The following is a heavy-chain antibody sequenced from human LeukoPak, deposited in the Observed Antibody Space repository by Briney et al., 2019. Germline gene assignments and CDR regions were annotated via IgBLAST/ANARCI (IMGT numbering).Heavy chain of an antibody. V-gene: IGHV4-4*07. CDR3: ARDWTGGSSGWYAY. CDR1: GGSISSYY. J-gene: IGHJ4*02. Sequence: SETLSLTCTVSGGSISSYYWSWIRQPAGKGLEWIGRIYTSGSTNYNPSLKSRVTMSVDTSKNQFSLKLSSVTAADTAVYYCARDWTGGSSGWYAYWGQGTLVTVSS. CDR2: IYTSGST. D-gene: IGHD6-19*01.